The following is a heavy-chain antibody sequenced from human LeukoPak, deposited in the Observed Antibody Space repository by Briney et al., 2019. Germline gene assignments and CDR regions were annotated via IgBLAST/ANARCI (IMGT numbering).Heavy chain of an antibody. V-gene: IGHV3-53*01. CDR2: IYSGGST. Sequence: GGSLRLSCVTSGFIFSGHYMSWIRQAPGKGLECVSVIYSGGSTYYADSVKGRFTISRDNSKNTLYLQMNSLRAEDTAVYYCARYPSDQYYFDYWGQGTLVTVSS. CDR1: GFIFSGHY. CDR3: ARYPSDQYYFDY. J-gene: IGHJ4*02.